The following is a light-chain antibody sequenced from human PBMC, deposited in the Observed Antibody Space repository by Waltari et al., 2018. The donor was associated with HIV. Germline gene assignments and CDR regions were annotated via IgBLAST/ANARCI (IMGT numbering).Light chain of an antibody. V-gene: IGLV3-21*04. J-gene: IGLJ2*01. CDR3: QVWDSGIVV. CDR2: DDS. CDR1: IIGSKS. Sequence: SYVLTQPPSVSMAPGKTARITCGGYIIGSKSVHWYQQKPGQAPVLVIYDDSDRPSGIPERFSGSNSGNTATLTISRVEAGDEADYYCQVWDSGIVVFGGGTKVTVL.